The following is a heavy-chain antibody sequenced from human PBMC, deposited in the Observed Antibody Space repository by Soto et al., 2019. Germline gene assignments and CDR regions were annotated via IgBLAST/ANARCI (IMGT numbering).Heavy chain of an antibody. CDR2: IWYDGSNK. J-gene: IGHJ4*02. D-gene: IGHD4-17*01. Sequence: QVQLVESGGGVVQPGRSLRLSCAASGFTFSSYGMHWVRQAPGKGLEWVAVIWYDGSNKYYADSVKGRFTISRDNSKNTLYLQMNSLRAEDTAVFYCAGLDGDYEVGWGQGTLVTVSS. V-gene: IGHV3-33*01. CDR1: GFTFSSYG. CDR3: AGLDGDYEVG.